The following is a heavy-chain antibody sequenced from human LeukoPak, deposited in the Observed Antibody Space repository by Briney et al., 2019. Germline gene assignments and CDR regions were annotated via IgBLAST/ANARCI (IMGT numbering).Heavy chain of an antibody. CDR3: ARHRAYSSSSPFDY. CDR1: GGSVSRGYYY. D-gene: IGHD6-6*01. Sequence: PSETLSLTCTVSGGSVSRGYYYWSWIRQSPGKGLEWIGNIYYSGSTNYNPSLKSRVTISPDTSKNQFSLKLSSVTAADTAVYYCARHRAYSSSSPFDYWGQGTLVTVSS. V-gene: IGHV4-61*01. CDR2: IYYSGST. J-gene: IGHJ4*02.